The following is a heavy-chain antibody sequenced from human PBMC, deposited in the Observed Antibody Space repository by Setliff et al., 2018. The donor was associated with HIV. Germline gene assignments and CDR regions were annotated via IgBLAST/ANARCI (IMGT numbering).Heavy chain of an antibody. CDR3: ARMIYYGGDSKFDF. J-gene: IGHJ4*02. V-gene: IGHV4-59*01. CDR1: DGSFSSDY. CDR2: IYYTGST. D-gene: IGHD2-21*02. Sequence: SETLSLTCTVSDGSFSSDYWTWIRQTPGKGLEWIGYIYYTGSTNYIPSLKSRVTMSVDTSKNQFSLKLTSVTAADTAVYYCARMIYYGGDSKFDFWGQGSLVTVSS.